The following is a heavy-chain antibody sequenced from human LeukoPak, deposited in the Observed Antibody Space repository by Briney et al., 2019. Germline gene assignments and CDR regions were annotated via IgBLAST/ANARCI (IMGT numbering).Heavy chain of an antibody. Sequence: PGGSLRLSCAASGFTFSSYAMSWVRQAPGKGLEWVSAISGSGGSTYYADSVKGRFTISRDNSKNTLYLQMNSLRAEDTAVYYCAKRARGLNCSGGSCYGDYWGQGTLVTVSS. V-gene: IGHV3-23*01. CDR1: GFTFSSYA. D-gene: IGHD2-15*01. J-gene: IGHJ4*02. CDR2: ISGSGGST. CDR3: AKRARGLNCSGGSCYGDY.